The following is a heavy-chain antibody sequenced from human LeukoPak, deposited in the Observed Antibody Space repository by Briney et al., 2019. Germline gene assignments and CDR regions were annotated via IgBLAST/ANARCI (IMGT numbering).Heavy chain of an antibody. V-gene: IGHV1-2*02. CDR1: GYTFTGYY. CDR3: ARGDYYGSPKVVAA. J-gene: IGHJ5*02. Sequence: GASVKVSCKASGYTFTGYYINWVRQAPGQGLEWMGWINPNSGDTNYAQKFQDRVTMTRDTSISTAYIELNLLRSDDTAVYYRARGDYYGSPKVVAAWGQGTLVTVSS. CDR2: INPNSGDT. D-gene: IGHD3-10*01.